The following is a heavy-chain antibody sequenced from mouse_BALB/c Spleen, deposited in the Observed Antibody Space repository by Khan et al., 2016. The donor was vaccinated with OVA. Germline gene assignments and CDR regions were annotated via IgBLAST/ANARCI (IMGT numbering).Heavy chain of an antibody. CDR2: INPHFGET. D-gene: IGHD1-1*01. CDR1: GYSFTGYF. CDR3: ARIYGSDFDY. J-gene: IGHJ2*01. V-gene: IGHV1-20*02. Sequence: MQLEESGPELVKPGASVKISCKASGYSFTGYFMHWVMQSHGKSLEWIGRINPHFGETFYNQKFVGKATLTVDESSSTAHMELRSLASEDSAVYDCARIYGSDFDYWGQGTTLTVSS.